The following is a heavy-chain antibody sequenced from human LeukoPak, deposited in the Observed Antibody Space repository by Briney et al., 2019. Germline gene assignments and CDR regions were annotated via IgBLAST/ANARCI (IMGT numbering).Heavy chain of an antibody. CDR3: ARDHEGGFDM. Sequence: GGSLRLSCAASGFTFGHYWMIWVRQAPGKGLEWVANMKQDGSEKHYVDSVKGRFTISRDNAKNSLHLQMNSLRAEDTAVYYCARDHEGGFDMWGQGTMVTVSS. J-gene: IGHJ3*02. D-gene: IGHD2-15*01. CDR2: MKQDGSEK. CDR1: GFTFGHYW. V-gene: IGHV3-7*01.